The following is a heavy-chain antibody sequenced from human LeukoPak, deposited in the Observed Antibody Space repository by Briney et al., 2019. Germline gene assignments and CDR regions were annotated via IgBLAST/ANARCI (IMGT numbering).Heavy chain of an antibody. Sequence: SETLSLTCTVSGGSISSGGYYWSWIRQHPGKGLEWIGYIYYSGSTYYNPSLKSRVTISVDTSKNQFSLKLSSVTAADTAVYYCARVHWNGVSIDYWGQGTLVTVSS. CDR3: ARVHWNGVSIDY. D-gene: IGHD1-1*01. J-gene: IGHJ4*02. V-gene: IGHV4-31*03. CDR1: GGSISSGGYY. CDR2: IYYSGST.